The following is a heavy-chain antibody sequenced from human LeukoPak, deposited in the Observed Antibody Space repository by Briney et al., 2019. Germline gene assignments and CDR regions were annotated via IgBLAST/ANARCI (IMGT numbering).Heavy chain of an antibody. CDR3: VKHVGSRWSNNRFDP. J-gene: IGHJ5*02. Sequence: GRSLRLSCAASGFTFNAYAMSWVRQAPGKGLEWVSAVSRFGGTTYYADSAKGRFTISRDDSKNTVYLQMNSLRADDTALYYCVKHVGSRWSNNRFDPWGQGTLVTVPS. CDR1: GFTFNAYA. V-gene: IGHV3-23*01. CDR2: VSRFGGTT. D-gene: IGHD6-13*01.